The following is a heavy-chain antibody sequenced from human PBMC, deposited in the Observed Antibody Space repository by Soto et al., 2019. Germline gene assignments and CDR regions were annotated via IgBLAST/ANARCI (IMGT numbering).Heavy chain of an antibody. J-gene: IGHJ5*02. CDR1: GSSISRGDYY. CDR3: ARAGEATIYPVNNWLDP. Sequence: SETLSLTCTVSGSSISRGDYYWCWIRQPPGKGLEWIGYIYYSGSTYYNPPLKSRVTISVDKSKNQFSLNLSSVTAADTSMYYCARAGEATIYPVNNWLDPWGQGTLVTVFS. D-gene: IGHD5-12*01. CDR2: IYYSGST. V-gene: IGHV4-30-4*01.